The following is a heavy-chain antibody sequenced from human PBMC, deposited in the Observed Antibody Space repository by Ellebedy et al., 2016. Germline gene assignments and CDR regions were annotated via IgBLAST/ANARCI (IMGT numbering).Heavy chain of an antibody. Sequence: GESLKISCAASGLTFNDAWMSWVRQAPGKGLEWVGRIKSKTDGGTTDYAAPVKGRFTISRDDSKNTLYLQMNSLKTEDTAVYYCTTVSMIVVIDDYDFDYWGQGTLVTVSS. CDR1: GLTFNDAW. J-gene: IGHJ4*02. D-gene: IGHD3-22*01. CDR2: IKSKTDGGTT. V-gene: IGHV3-15*01. CDR3: TTVSMIVVIDDYDFDY.